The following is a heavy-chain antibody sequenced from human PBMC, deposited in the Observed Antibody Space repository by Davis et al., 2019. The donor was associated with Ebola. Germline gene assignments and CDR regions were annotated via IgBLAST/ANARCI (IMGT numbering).Heavy chain of an antibody. CDR2: INPNSGGT. D-gene: IGHD3-22*01. J-gene: IGHJ4*02. CDR1: GYTFTGYY. CDR3: AREEYYYDSSGYESLGF. Sequence: ASVKVSCKASGYTFTGYYMHWVRQAPGQGLEWMGWINPNSGGTNYAQKFQGWVTMTRDTSISTAYMELSRLRSDDTAVYYCAREEYYYDSSGYESLGFWGQGTLVTVSS. V-gene: IGHV1-2*04.